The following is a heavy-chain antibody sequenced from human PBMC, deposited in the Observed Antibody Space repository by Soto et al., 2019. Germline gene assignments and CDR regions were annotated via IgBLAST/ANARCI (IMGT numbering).Heavy chain of an antibody. CDR3: ARDYDFWSGYYGFGMDV. V-gene: IGHV1-69*06. CDR2: IIPIFGTA. Sequence: SVNVSCKASGGTFSSYAISWVRQAPGQGLEWMGGIIPIFGTANYAQKFQGRVTITADKSTSTAYMELSSLRSEDTAVYYCARDYDFWSGYYGFGMDVWGQGPTVTVSS. D-gene: IGHD3-3*01. CDR1: GGTFSSYA. J-gene: IGHJ6*02.